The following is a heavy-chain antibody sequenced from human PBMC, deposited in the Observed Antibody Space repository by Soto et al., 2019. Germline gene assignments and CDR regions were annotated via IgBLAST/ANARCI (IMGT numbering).Heavy chain of an antibody. CDR3: AKATATGGGAFDI. V-gene: IGHV3-23*01. J-gene: IGHJ3*02. CDR1: GFIFSSYD. CDR2: ILVDGRT. D-gene: IGHD2-8*02. Sequence: GGSLRLSCAASGFIFSSYDMSWVRQAPGKGLEWVSTILVDGRTFYVDSVKGRFTISRDSSQNTVYLQMNSLTAGDTALYYCAKATATGGGAFDICGQGTMVTVSS.